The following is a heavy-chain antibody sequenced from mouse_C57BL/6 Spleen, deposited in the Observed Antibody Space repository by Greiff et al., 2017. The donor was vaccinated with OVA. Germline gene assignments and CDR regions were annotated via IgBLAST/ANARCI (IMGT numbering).Heavy chain of an antibody. CDR2: IDPETGGT. CDR3: TMGWLLPRNY. CDR1: GYTFTDYE. Sequence: QVQLQQSGAELVRPGASVTLSCKASGYTFTDYEMHWVKQTPVHGLEWIGAIDPETGGTAYNQKFKGKAILAADKSSSTAYMELRSLTSEDSAVYYCTMGWLLPRNYWGQGTSVTVSS. V-gene: IGHV1-15*01. D-gene: IGHD2-3*01. J-gene: IGHJ4*01.